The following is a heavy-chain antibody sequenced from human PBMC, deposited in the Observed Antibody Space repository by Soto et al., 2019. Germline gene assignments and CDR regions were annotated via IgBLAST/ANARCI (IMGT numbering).Heavy chain of an antibody. V-gene: IGHV1-18*01. CDR2: ISAYNGNT. D-gene: IGHD1-1*01. J-gene: IGHJ6*02. CDR3: ARELERDYYYYYGMDV. Sequence: ASVKVSCKASGYTFTSYGISWVRQAPGQGLEWMGWISAYNGNTNYAQKLQGRVTMTTDTSTSTAYMELRSLRSDDTAVYYCARELERDYYYYYGMDVSGQGTTVTVSS. CDR1: GYTFTSYG.